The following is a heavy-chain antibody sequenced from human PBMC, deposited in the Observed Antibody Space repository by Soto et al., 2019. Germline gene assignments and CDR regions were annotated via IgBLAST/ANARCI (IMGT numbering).Heavy chain of an antibody. V-gene: IGHV4-34*01. CDR2: INHSGST. D-gene: IGHD3-22*01. CDR3: ARLVGSAQDYYDSSGYYYSWFDP. Sequence: SETLSLTCAVYGGSFSGYYWSWIRQPPGKGLERIGEINHSGSTNYNPSLKCRVTISVDTSKNQFSLKLSSVTAADTAVYYCARLVGSAQDYYDSSGYYYSWFDPWGQGTLVTSPQ. CDR1: GGSFSGYY. J-gene: IGHJ5*02.